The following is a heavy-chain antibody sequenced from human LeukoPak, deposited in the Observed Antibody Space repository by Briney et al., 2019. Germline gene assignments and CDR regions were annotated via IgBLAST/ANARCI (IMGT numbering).Heavy chain of an antibody. D-gene: IGHD6-13*01. J-gene: IGHJ3*02. V-gene: IGHV3-30*04. CDR2: ISYDGSNK. CDR1: GFTFSSYA. Sequence: PGGSLRLSCAASGFTFSSYAMHWVRQAPGKGLEWVAVISYDGSNKYYADSVKGRFTISRDNSKNTLYLQMNSLRAEDTAVYYCAREERQQLVQGDAFDIWGQGTMVTVSS. CDR3: AREERQQLVQGDAFDI.